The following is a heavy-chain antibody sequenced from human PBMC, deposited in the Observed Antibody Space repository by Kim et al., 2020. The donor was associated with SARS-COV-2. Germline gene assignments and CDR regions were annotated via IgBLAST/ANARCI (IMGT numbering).Heavy chain of an antibody. CDR3: ARDLVHYPGEGGGVAAFDI. V-gene: IGHV4-31*02. J-gene: IGHJ3*02. Sequence: SRVTLSVDTSKNQFSLKLSSVTAADTAVYYCARDLVHYPGEGGGVAAFDIWGQGTMVTVSS. D-gene: IGHD6-6*01.